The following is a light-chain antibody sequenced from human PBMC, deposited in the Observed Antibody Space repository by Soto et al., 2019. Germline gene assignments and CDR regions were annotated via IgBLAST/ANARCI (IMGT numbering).Light chain of an antibody. J-gene: IGLJ1*01. CDR2: DVS. Sequence: QSVLTQPASVSGSPGQSITISCTGTSSVVGGYNYVSWYRQHPGRAPKLMIYDVSNRPSGVSNRFSGSKSGNTASLIISGLQAEDEADYYCSSYTRSSTYVFGTGTKVTVL. CDR1: SSVVGGYNY. CDR3: SSYTRSSTYV. V-gene: IGLV2-14*01.